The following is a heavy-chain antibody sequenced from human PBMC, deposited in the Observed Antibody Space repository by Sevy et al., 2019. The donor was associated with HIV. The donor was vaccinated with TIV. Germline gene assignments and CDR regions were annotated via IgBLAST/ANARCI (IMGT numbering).Heavy chain of an antibody. J-gene: IGHJ5*02. CDR2: ISGTGNTK. CDR1: GFRLSGYY. CDR3: ARDPTYYDFRAGYYTGWFDP. D-gene: IGHD3-3*01. Sequence: GGSLRLSCLGSGFRLSGYYMNWIRQAPGKGLEWVSYISGTGNTKYYTDSVKGRFTISRDNAKNSLYLEMNSLRVDDTAVYYCARDPTYYDFRAGYYTGWFDPWGQGTLVTVSS. V-gene: IGHV3-11*01.